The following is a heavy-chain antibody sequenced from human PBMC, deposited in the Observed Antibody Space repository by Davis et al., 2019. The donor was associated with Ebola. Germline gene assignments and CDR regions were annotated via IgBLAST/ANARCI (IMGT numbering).Heavy chain of an antibody. J-gene: IGHJ3*02. CDR3: AAGTRLVI. D-gene: IGHD6-13*01. CDR2: ISYDGSNK. Sequence: LSLTCAASGFTFSRYGFHWVRQAPGKGLEWVAVISYDGSNKYYADSVKGRFTISRDNSKNTLYLQMNSLRAEDTAVYTAAAGTRLVIWGQGTMVTVSS. V-gene: IGHV3-30*19. CDR1: GFTFSRYG.